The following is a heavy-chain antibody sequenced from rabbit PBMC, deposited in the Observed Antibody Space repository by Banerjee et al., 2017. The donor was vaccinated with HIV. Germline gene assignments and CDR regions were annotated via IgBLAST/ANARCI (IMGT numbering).Heavy chain of an antibody. CDR2: IATENSRT. CDR3: ARGTEAFAGGAGYVYYFNL. D-gene: IGHD6-1*01. V-gene: IGHV1S43*01. J-gene: IGHJ4*01. Sequence: QEQLVESGGGLVQPEGSLTLTCTASGFSFGSSYYMCWVRQVSGKGLELIACIATENSRTWHASWVNGRLTISRSTSLNTVDLKMTSLTAADTATYFCARGTEAFAGGAGYVYYFNLWGQGTLVTVS. CDR1: GFSFGSSYY.